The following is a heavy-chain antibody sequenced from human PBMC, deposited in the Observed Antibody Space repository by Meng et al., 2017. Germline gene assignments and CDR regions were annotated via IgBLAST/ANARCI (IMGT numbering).Heavy chain of an antibody. CDR1: GFTFSSFA. J-gene: IGHJ4*02. D-gene: IGHD4-17*01. Sequence: GESLKISCAASGFTFSSFAMSWVRQAPGKGLEWVSSISSSSSYIYYADSVKGRFTISRDNSKNTLYLQMNSLRAEDTAVYYCARDGDYRTFDYWGQGTLVTVSS. V-gene: IGHV3-21*01. CDR3: ARDGDYRTFDY. CDR2: ISSSSSYI.